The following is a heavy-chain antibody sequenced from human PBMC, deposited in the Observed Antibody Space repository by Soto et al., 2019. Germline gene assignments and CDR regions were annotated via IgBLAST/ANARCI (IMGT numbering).Heavy chain of an antibody. CDR3: AREGYDFWSGHYYFDY. V-gene: IGHV3-74*01. CDR1: GFTFSSYW. Sequence: EVQLVESGGGLVQPGGSLRPSCAASGFTFSSYWMHWVRQAPGKGLVWVSRINSDGSSTSYADSVKGRFTISRDNAKNTLYLQMNSLRAEDTAVYYCAREGYDFWSGHYYFDYWGQGTLVTVSS. CDR2: INSDGSST. D-gene: IGHD3-3*01. J-gene: IGHJ4*02.